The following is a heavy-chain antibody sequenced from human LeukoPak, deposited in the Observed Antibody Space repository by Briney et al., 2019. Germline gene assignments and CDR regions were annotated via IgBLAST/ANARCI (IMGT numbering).Heavy chain of an antibody. CDR1: GFTFSHFR. CDR3: AKGAQRGFDYSNSIEH. Sequence: GGSLRLSCEASGFTFSHFRMHCVRHAPGKGREWVAVIWSDATNQYYGDSVKGRFTISRDNFQKTVSLQMDSLRGEDTAVYYCAKGAQRGFDYSNSIEHWGKGSLVTVSS. CDR2: IWSDATNQ. J-gene: IGHJ4*02. V-gene: IGHV3-33*06. D-gene: IGHD4-11*01.